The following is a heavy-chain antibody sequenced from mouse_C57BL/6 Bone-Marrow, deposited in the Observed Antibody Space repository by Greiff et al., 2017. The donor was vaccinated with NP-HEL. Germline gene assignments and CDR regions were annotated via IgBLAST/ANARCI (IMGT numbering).Heavy chain of an antibody. D-gene: IGHD1-1*01. Sequence: QVQLQQPGAELVKPGASVKLSCKASGYTFTSYWMHWVKQRPGRGLEWIGRIDPNSGGTKYNEKFKSKATLTVDKPSSTAYMQLSSLTSEDSAVYYGASYYYGSSYYAMEYWGQGTSVTVSS. CDR3: ASYYYGSSYYAMEY. CDR2: IDPNSGGT. CDR1: GYTFTSYW. V-gene: IGHV1-72*01. J-gene: IGHJ4*01.